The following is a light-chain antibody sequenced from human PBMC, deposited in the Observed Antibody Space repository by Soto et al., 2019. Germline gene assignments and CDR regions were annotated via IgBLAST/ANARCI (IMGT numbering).Light chain of an antibody. CDR1: QSLVHSDGNTY. CDR3: MQGTRWPWT. J-gene: IGKJ1*01. Sequence: DVVMTQSPLSLPVTLGQPASISCNSSQSLVHSDGNTYFNWFQQRPDQSPRRLIYKVSNRDSGVPDRFSGSGSGTDFTLKISRVEAGDVGVYYCMQGTRWPWTVGQGTKVEIK. CDR2: KVS. V-gene: IGKV2-30*02.